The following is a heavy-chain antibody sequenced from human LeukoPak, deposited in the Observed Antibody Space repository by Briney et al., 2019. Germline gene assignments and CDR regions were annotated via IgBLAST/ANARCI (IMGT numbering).Heavy chain of an antibody. J-gene: IGHJ4*02. CDR1: GFTFSTYA. V-gene: IGHV3-23*01. CDR3: ARQLTEHFYY. D-gene: IGHD5-18*01. Sequence: GGSLRLSCATSGFTFSTYAFSWVRQAPGKGLEWVADISNSGRIHYADSVKARFTISRDNNKAILYLQMDNVTLQDTATYFCARQLTEHFYYRGQGTLVTVSS. CDR2: ISNSGRI.